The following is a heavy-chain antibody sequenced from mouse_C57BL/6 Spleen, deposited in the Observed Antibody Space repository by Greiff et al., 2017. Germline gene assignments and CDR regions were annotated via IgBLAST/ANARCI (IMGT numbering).Heavy chain of an antibody. V-gene: IGHV3-6*01. Sequence: EVKLVESGPGLVKPSQSLSLTCSVTGYSITSGYYWNWIRQFPGNKLEWMRYISYDGSYNYNPSLKNRISITRDTSKNQFFRKLNSVTTEDTATYYCARTITTDAMDYWGQGTSVTVSS. D-gene: IGHD1-2*01. CDR3: ARTITTDAMDY. CDR1: GYSITSGYY. CDR2: ISYDGSY. J-gene: IGHJ4*01.